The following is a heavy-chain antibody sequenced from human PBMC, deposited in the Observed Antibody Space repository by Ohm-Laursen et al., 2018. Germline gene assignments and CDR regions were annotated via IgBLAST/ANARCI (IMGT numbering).Heavy chain of an antibody. CDR1: GFTFDDYA. V-gene: IGHV3-9*01. Sequence: SLRLSCTASGFTFDDYAMHWVRQAPGKGLEWVSGISWNSGGIGYADSVKGRFTISRDNAKNSLYLQMNSLRAEDTALYYCGKDIRGRSSWFQNSYGMDVWGQGTTVTVSS. CDR2: ISWNSGGI. J-gene: IGHJ6*02. D-gene: IGHD6-13*01. CDR3: GKDIRGRSSWFQNSYGMDV.